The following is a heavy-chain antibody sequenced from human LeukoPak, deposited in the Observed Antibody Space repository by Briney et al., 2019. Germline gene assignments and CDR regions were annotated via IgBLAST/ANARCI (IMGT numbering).Heavy chain of an antibody. J-gene: IGHJ4*02. V-gene: IGHV3-15*01. CDR2: IKSKTDGGTT. CDR3: ARRGGYCSGGSCYGIMSY. CDR1: GFTFSNAW. Sequence: GGSLRLSCAASGFTFSNAWMSWVRQAPGKGLEWVGRIKSKTDGGTTDYAAPVKGRFTISRDDSKNTLYLQMNSLRAEDTAVYYCARRGGYCSGGSCYGIMSYWGQGTLVTVSS. D-gene: IGHD2-15*01.